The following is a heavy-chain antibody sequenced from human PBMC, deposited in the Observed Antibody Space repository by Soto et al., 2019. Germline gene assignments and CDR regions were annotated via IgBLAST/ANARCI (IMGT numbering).Heavy chain of an antibody. D-gene: IGHD2-15*01. CDR1: GFSFSYSE. CDR3: ARDLRHSRLPGMDV. CDR2: INSGGSIT. Sequence: GGSLRLSCAASGFSFSYSEMNWVRQAPGKGLEWISYINSGGSITYYADSAKGRFTISRDNAKNTLYLQMNSLRSEDTAVYYCARDLRHSRLPGMDVWGQGTTVTVSS. J-gene: IGHJ6*02. V-gene: IGHV3-48*03.